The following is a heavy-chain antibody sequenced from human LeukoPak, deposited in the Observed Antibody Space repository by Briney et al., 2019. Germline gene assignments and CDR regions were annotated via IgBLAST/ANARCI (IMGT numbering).Heavy chain of an antibody. D-gene: IGHD2-2*02. CDR2: IYTSGST. Sequence: SETLSLTCTVSGGSISSYYWSWIRQPPGKGLEWIGYIYTSGSTNYNPSLKSRVTISVDTSKNQFSLKLSSVTAADTAVYYCARLVGCSSTSCYSSNWFDPWGQGALVTVSS. CDR1: GGSISSYY. J-gene: IGHJ5*02. CDR3: ARLVGCSSTSCYSSNWFDP. V-gene: IGHV4-4*09.